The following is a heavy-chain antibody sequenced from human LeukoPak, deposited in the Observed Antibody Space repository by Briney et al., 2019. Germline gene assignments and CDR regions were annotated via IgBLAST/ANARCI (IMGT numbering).Heavy chain of an antibody. D-gene: IGHD1-1*01. J-gene: IGHJ4*02. Sequence: GGSLRLSCAASGFTFSSYDMHWVRQAPGKGPEWVAKISPDGGVSQYVDSVKGRFTISRDNSKNSLSLHMSSLRVEDTALYFCAKEEFWRFDFWGQGTLVTVS. CDR2: ISPDGGVS. V-gene: IGHV3-7*03. CDR1: GFTFSSYD. CDR3: AKEEFWRFDF.